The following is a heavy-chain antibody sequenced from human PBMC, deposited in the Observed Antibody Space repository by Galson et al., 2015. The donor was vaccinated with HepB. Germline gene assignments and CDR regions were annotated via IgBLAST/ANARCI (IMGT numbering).Heavy chain of an antibody. CDR1: GYTFTSYG. CDR3: ARAIVVPAAKRWVYYMDV. V-gene: IGHV1-18*01. Sequence: SVKVSCKASGYTFTSYGISWVRQAPGQGLEWMGWISAYNGNTNYAQKLQGRVTMTTDTSTSTAYMELRSLRSDDTAVYYCARAIVVPAAKRWVYYMDVWGKGTRSPSP. CDR2: ISAYNGNT. J-gene: IGHJ6*03. D-gene: IGHD2-2*01.